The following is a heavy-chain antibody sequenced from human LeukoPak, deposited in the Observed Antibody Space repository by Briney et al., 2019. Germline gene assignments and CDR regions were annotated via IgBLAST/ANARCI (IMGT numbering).Heavy chain of an antibody. D-gene: IGHD3-10*01. CDR2: IYTSGST. J-gene: IGHJ6*03. Sequence: SETLSLTCTVSGGSISSGSYYWSWIRQPAGKGLEWIGRIYTSGSTNYNPSLKSRVTISVDTSKNQFSLKLSSVTAADTAVYYCARVGGSGTLFDYYYYYMDVWGKGTTVTVSS. CDR3: ARVGGSGTLFDYYYYYMDV. CDR1: GGSISSGSYY. V-gene: IGHV4-61*02.